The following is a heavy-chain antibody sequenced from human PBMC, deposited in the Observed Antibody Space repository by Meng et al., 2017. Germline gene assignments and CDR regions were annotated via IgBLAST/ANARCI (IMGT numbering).Heavy chain of an antibody. V-gene: IGHV3-20*04. CDR2: INWNGGST. CDR1: GFTFDDYG. CDR3: AREKGATRAFDI. J-gene: IGHJ3*02. D-gene: IGHD1-26*01. Sequence: GESLKISCAASGFTFDDYGMSWVRQAPGKGLEWVSGINWNGGSTGYADSVKGRFTISRDNAKNSLYLQMNGLRAEDTALYYCAREKGATRAFDIWGQGTMVTVSS.